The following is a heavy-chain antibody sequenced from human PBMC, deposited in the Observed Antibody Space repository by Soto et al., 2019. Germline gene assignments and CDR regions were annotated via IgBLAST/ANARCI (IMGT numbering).Heavy chain of an antibody. D-gene: IGHD3-9*01. V-gene: IGHV4-39*02. CDR1: GGSISSSSYY. Sequence: SETLSLTCTVSGGSISSSSYYWGWIRQPPGKGLEWIGSIYYSGSTYYNPSLKSRVTISVDTSKNQFSLKLSSVTAADTAVYYCAREIVRYFDRLLLGYFDYWGQGTLVTVSS. CDR3: AREIVRYFDRLLLGYFDY. J-gene: IGHJ4*02. CDR2: IYYSGST.